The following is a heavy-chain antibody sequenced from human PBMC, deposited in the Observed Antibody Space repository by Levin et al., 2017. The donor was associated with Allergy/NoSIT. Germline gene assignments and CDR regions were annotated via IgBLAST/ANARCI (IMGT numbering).Heavy chain of an antibody. J-gene: IGHJ5*02. CDR3: AKDRGYSYGYSGWFDP. CDR1: GFTFDDYA. Sequence: PGGSLRLSCAASGFTFDDYAMHWVRQAPGKGLEWVSGISWNSGSIGYADSVKGRFTISRDNAKNSLYLQMNSLRAEDTALYYCAKDRGYSYGYSGWFDPWGQGTLVTVSS. CDR2: ISWNSGSI. D-gene: IGHD5-18*01. V-gene: IGHV3-9*01.